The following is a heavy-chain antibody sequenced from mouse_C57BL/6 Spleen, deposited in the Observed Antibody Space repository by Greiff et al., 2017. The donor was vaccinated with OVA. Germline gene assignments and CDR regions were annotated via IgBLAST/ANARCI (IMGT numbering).Heavy chain of an antibody. J-gene: IGHJ1*03. CDR2: IDPANGNT. CDR1: GFTIKNTY. CDR3: AREMDYGNYAYWYFDV. V-gene: IGHV14-3*01. Sequence: VQLQQSVAELVRPGASVKLSCTASGFTIKNTYMHWVKQRPEQGLEWIGRIDPANGNTKYAPKFQGKATITADTSSNTAYLQLSSLTSEDTAIYYCAREMDYGNYAYWYFDVWGTGTTVTVSS. D-gene: IGHD2-1*01.